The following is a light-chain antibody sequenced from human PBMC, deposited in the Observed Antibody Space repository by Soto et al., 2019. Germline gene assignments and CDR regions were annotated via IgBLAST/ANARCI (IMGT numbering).Light chain of an antibody. V-gene: IGLV2-8*01. CDR3: SSFAGNNNLL. CDR2: EVS. J-gene: IGLJ2*01. Sequence: QSALTQPPSASGSPGQSVTISCPGTSSDVGGYNYVSWYQQHPGKAPKLMISEVSKRPSGVPDRFSGSKSGNTASLTVSGLQAEDEADYYCSSFAGNNNLLFGGGTKLTVL. CDR1: SSDVGGYNY.